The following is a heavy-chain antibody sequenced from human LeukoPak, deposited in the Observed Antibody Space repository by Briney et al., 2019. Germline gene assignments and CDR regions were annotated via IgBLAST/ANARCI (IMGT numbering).Heavy chain of an antibody. CDR2: IYSGGST. J-gene: IGHJ4*02. D-gene: IGHD3-22*01. CDR3: ASRSGYYTYYFDY. CDR1: GFTFSSNY. V-gene: IGHV3-53*01. Sequence: GGSLRLSCAASGFTFSSNYMSWVRQAPGKGLEWVSIIYSGGSTYYADSVKGRFTISRDNSKNTLYLQMNSLRAEDTAVYYCASRSGYYTYYFDYWGQGTLVTVSS.